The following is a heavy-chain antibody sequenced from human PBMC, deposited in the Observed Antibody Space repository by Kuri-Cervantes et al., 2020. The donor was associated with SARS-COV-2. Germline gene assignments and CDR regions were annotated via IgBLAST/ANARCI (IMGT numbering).Heavy chain of an antibody. D-gene: IGHD6-13*01. CDR1: GFTFSTYW. J-gene: IGHJ4*02. CDR3: ARGDSSSWLPPFDY. Sequence: GESLKISCAASGFTFSTYWMHWVRQAPGKGLVWVSLINSDVTITRYADSVKGRFTISRHNSKNTLYLQMNSLRAEDTAVYYCARGDSSSWLPPFDYWGQGTLVTVSS. CDR2: INSDVTIT. V-gene: IGHV3-74*01.